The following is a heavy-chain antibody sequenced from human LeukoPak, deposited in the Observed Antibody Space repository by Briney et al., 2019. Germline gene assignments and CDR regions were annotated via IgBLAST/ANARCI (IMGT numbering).Heavy chain of an antibody. D-gene: IGHD4-17*01. V-gene: IGHV3-53*01. CDR3: AREDYGLDAFDI. J-gene: IGHJ3*02. CDR1: GFTVSSNY. CDR2: IYSGGST. Sequence: PGGSLRLSCAASGFTVSSNYMSWVRQAPGKGLEWVSVIYSGGSTHYADSVKGRFTISRDNSKNTLYLQMNSLRAEDTAVYYCAREDYGLDAFDIWGQGTMVTVSS.